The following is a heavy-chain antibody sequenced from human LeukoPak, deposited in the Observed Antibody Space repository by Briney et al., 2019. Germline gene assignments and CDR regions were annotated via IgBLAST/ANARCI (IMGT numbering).Heavy chain of an antibody. Sequence: GRSLRLSCAASGFTFSTYGMHWVRQAPGKGLEWVAVISYDGSNKYYADSVKGRFTISRDNSKNTLYLQMNSLRAEDTGVYYCAKDISSGSRRAYWGQGTLVTVSS. CDR1: GFTFSTYG. CDR2: ISYDGSNK. D-gene: IGHD6-19*01. CDR3: AKDISSGSRRAY. V-gene: IGHV3-30*18. J-gene: IGHJ4*02.